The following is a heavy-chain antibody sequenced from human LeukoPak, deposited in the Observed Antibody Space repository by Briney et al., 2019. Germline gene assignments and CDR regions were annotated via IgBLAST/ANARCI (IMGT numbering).Heavy chain of an antibody. V-gene: IGHV3-21*01. Sequence: GGSLRLSCAASGFTFSSYSMNWVRQAPGKGLEWVSSIGGGSRYIYYADSVKGRFTISRDNAKNSLYLQMNSLRAEDTAVYYCARDGSLISIAVSGQDYWGQGTLVTVSS. J-gene: IGHJ4*02. CDR2: IGGGSRYI. CDR3: ARDGSLISIAVSGQDY. CDR1: GFTFSSYS. D-gene: IGHD6-19*01.